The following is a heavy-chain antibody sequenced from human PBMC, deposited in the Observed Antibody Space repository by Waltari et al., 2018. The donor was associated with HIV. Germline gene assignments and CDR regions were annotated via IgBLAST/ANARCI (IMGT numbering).Heavy chain of an antibody. D-gene: IGHD6-13*01. CDR2: ISVSVGST. CDR1: GFTFRNYG. V-gene: IGHV3-23*01. CDR3: VKEHQYSHSWYSYYGMDV. J-gene: IGHJ6*02. Sequence: EVQVLESGGALVQPGGSLRLSCAAAGFTFRNYGMPWVRQAPGKGLEWVSTISVSVGSTYYADSVKGRFTVSRDNSKNTLYLQMNSLRAEDTAVYFCVKEHQYSHSWYSYYGMDVWGQGTTVTVSS.